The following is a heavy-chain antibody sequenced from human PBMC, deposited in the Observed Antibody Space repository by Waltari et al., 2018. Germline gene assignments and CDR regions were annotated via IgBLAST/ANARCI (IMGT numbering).Heavy chain of an antibody. CDR3: ARYYFGSGSSHFDY. CDR1: GGSISSGTCD. V-gene: IGHV4-39*01. D-gene: IGHD3-10*01. Sequence: QLQLQESGPGLVKPSETLSLTCTVSGGSISSGTCDWAWIRQPPGKGLEWIGNIYYRGNTYYRQSLKSRVTISVDTSKNQFSLKLSSVTAADTAVYYCARYYFGSGSSHFDYWGQGTLLTVSS. J-gene: IGHJ4*02. CDR2: IYYRGNT.